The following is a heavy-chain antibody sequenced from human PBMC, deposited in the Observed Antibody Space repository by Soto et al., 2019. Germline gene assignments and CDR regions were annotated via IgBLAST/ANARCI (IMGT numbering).Heavy chain of an antibody. Sequence: QVQLVESGGGVVQPGRSLRLSCAASGFTFSSYGMHWVRQAPGKGLECVAVISYDGSNKYYADSVKGRFTISRDNSKNALYLQMNSLRAEDTAVYYCAKAQKLTDMVVVVAATRGAHRYGMDVWGQGTTVTVSS. V-gene: IGHV3-30*18. CDR3: AKAQKLTDMVVVVAATRGAHRYGMDV. CDR1: GFTFSSYG. D-gene: IGHD2-15*01. J-gene: IGHJ6*02. CDR2: ISYDGSNK.